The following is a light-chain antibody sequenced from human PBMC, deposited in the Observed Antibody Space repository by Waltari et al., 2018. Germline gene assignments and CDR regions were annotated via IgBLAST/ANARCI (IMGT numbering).Light chain of an antibody. CDR2: DAF. J-gene: IGKJ4*01. V-gene: IGKV3-11*01. Sequence: ETVLTQSPTPLSLSPGERATLSCRASESVSKYLAWYQQKPGQAPRLLIHDAFNRATGVPSRFSGSGSGTDFTLTISSLEPEDFAIYYCQQRGNWPLTFGGGTKVEI. CDR3: QQRGNWPLT. CDR1: ESVSKY.